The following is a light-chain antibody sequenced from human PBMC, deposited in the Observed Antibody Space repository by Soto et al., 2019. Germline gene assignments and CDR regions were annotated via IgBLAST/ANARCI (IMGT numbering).Light chain of an antibody. CDR3: QQHNNCPLT. V-gene: IGKV3-15*01. Sequence: EIVMTQSPATLSVSPGERATLSCRASQSVSSNLAWYQQKPGQAPRLLMYGISTRATGIPARLSGSGSGTEFTLTISSLQSEDFAIYYCQQHNNCPLTFGGGTKVEIK. CDR1: QSVSSN. J-gene: IGKJ4*01. CDR2: GIS.